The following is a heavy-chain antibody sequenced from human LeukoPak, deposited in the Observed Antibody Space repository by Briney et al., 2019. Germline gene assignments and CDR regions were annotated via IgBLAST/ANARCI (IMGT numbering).Heavy chain of an antibody. J-gene: IGHJ4*02. V-gene: IGHV4-4*02. D-gene: IGHD4-11*01. Sequence: SGTLSLTCAVSGGSISTYNWWSWVRQPPGKGLEWIGEIFYSGSINYNPSLKSRVTLSLDKSKNQFSLQLSSVTAADTAVYFCARSEINDYSRFWGQGILVTVSS. CDR3: ARSEINDYSRF. CDR2: IFYSGSI. CDR1: GGSISTYNW.